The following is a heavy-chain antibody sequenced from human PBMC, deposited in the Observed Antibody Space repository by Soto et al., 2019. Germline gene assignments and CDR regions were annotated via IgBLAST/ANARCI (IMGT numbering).Heavy chain of an antibody. CDR2: INAGNGNT. CDR3: ARDPSSGWYEY. CDR1: GYTFTSYA. Sequence: ASVKVSCKASGYTFTSYAMHWVRQAPGQRLEWMGWINAGNGNTKYSQKLQGRVTIKRDTSASTAYMELSSLRSEDTAVYYCARDPSSGWYEYWGQGTLVTVSS. V-gene: IGHV1-3*01. D-gene: IGHD6-19*01. J-gene: IGHJ4*02.